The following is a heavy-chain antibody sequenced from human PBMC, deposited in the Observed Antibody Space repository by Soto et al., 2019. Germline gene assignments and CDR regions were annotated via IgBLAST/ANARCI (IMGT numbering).Heavy chain of an antibody. D-gene: IGHD1-20*01. Sequence: LSLPCTVSGASISVHSYYWTWIRQPPGKGLEWIGSSYYSGTTYFNPSLKSRATISVDTSKNQFSLRLTSVTAADTAIYYCTRRYNWNDNHLDPWGQGALLTLSS. CDR1: GASISVHSYY. V-gene: IGHV4-39*01. CDR2: SYYSGTT. J-gene: IGHJ5*02. CDR3: TRRYNWNDNHLDP.